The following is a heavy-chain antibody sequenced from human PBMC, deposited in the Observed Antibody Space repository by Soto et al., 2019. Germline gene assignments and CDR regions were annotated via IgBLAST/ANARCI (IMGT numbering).Heavy chain of an antibody. J-gene: IGHJ6*02. CDR3: AYSSSWYYYYGVDV. Sequence: ASVQVSCKASGYTFTSYDINWVRQATGQGLEWMGWMNPNSGNTGYAQNFQGRVTMTRNTSISTAYMELSSLRSEDTAVYYCAYSSSWYYYYGVDVWGQGTTVTVPS. V-gene: IGHV1-8*01. D-gene: IGHD6-13*01. CDR2: MNPNSGNT. CDR1: GYTFTSYD.